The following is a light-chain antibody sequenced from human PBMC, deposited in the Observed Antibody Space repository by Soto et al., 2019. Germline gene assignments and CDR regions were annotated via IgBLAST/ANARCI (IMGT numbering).Light chain of an antibody. J-gene: IGLJ3*02. CDR1: SSNIGGEA. V-gene: IGLV1-44*01. Sequence: QSVLAQPPSASGTPGQRVTISCSGGSSNIGGEAVSWYQQFPGTAPKLLIFDTTQRPSGVPDRFSASKSGTSASLAISGLQSEDEADYYCAAWDDSLGGPVFGGRTKLTVL. CDR3: AAWDDSLGGPV. CDR2: DTT.